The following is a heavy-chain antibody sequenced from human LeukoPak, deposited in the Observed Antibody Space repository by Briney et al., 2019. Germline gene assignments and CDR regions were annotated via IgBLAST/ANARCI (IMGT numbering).Heavy chain of an antibody. J-gene: IGHJ4*02. CDR2: IIPIFGTA. Sequence: SVKVSCKASGGTLRRFGISWVRQAPGQGLECMGGIIPIFGTANYAQKFQGRVTITADESTSTAYMELSSLKSEDTAVYYCARETRVRWTDYWGQGILVTVSS. CDR3: ARETRVRWTDY. CDR1: GGTLRRFG. V-gene: IGHV1-69*13. D-gene: IGHD5-24*01.